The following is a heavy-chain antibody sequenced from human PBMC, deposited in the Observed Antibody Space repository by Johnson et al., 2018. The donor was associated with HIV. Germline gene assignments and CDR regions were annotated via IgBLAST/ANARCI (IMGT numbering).Heavy chain of an antibody. CDR2: IKSEGGGGTT. CDR1: RFTFSDAW. CDR3: VRDDDYSKVRAFDI. D-gene: IGHD4-11*01. V-gene: IGHV3-15*01. J-gene: IGHJ3*02. Sequence: MMLVESGGGLVKPGGSLRLSCAASRFTFSDAWMSWVRQAPGKGLEWLGRIKSEGGGGTTDYAAPVKGRFTISRDDSKNTMYLQMNSLREEDTAVYYCVRDDDYSKVRAFDIWGQGTMVTVSS.